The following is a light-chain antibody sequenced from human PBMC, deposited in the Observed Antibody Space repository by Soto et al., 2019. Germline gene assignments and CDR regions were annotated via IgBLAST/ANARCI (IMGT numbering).Light chain of an antibody. V-gene: IGKV1-5*03. Sequence: DIQMTQSPSTLSASVGVRVTITCRASQSISTWSAWYQQKPGKAPKLLIYKASNLEGGVPSRFSGSGSGTEFNITISSLQPDDFATYYCQQYNTYPLAFGGGTSVESK. CDR3: QQYNTYPLA. J-gene: IGKJ4*01. CDR2: KAS. CDR1: QSISTW.